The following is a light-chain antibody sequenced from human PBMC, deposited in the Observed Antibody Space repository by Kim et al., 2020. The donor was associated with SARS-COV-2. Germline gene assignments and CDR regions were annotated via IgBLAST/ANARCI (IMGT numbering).Light chain of an antibody. CDR1: QSVSSSY. CDR3: QQYGSSPPTT. J-gene: IGKJ1*01. Sequence: PGERATLSCRARQSVSSSYLAWYQQKPGQAPRLLIYGASSRATGIPDRFSGSGSGTDFTLTISRLEPEDFAVYYCQQYGSSPPTTFGQGTKVDIK. CDR2: GAS. V-gene: IGKV3-20*01.